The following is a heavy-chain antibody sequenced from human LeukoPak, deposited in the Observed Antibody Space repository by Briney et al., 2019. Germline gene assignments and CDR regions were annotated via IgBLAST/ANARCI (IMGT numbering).Heavy chain of an antibody. CDR3: ARDPSIVGATHFDY. Sequence: SVNLSSTVSGYTFTTYGISWVPQAPGQGLEDMGWIGVYNGNTNYAQKLQGRVTMTTDTSTSTAYMELRSLRSDDTAVYYCARDPSIVGATHFDYWGQGTLVTVSS. CDR1: GYTFTTYG. D-gene: IGHD1-26*01. CDR2: IGVYNGNT. V-gene: IGHV1-18*01. J-gene: IGHJ4*02.